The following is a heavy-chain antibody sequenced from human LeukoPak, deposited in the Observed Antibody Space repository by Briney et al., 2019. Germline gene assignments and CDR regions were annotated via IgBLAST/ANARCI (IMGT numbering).Heavy chain of an antibody. CDR1: GFTFSSYA. V-gene: IGHV3-23*01. CDR2: ISGSGVST. J-gene: IGHJ5*02. CDR3: AKPRAIVAVPAAIGMGLDP. D-gene: IGHD2-2*01. Sequence: PGGSLRLSCAASGFTFSSYALSWVRQAPGKGLEWVSGISGSGVSTYYADSVKGRFTISRDNSKNTLYLQMNSLRAEDTALYYCAKPRAIVAVPAAIGMGLDPWGQGTLVTVSS.